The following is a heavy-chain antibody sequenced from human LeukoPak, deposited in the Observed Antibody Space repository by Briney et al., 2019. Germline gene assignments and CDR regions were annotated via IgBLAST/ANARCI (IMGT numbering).Heavy chain of an antibody. V-gene: IGHV3-33*08. D-gene: IGHD1-26*01. CDR2: IRYDGSNR. CDR3: ARGKREVLNTRVFDY. J-gene: IGHJ4*02. Sequence: GGSLRLSCAASGFTFSSYAMSWVRQAPGKGLEWEEAIRYDGSNRYYADSVKGRFTISRDNSKNTLYLQLNSLRAEDTAVYYCARGKREVLNTRVFDYWGQGTLVTVSS. CDR1: GFTFSSYA.